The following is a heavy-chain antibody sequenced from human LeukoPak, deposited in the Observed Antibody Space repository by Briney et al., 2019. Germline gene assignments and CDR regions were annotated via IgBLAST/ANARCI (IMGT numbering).Heavy chain of an antibody. CDR1: GFTFSSYW. V-gene: IGHV3-74*01. CDR2: INTDDSYT. Sequence: GGSLRLSCAASGFTFSSYWLHWVRQAPGKGLVWVSRINTDDSYTNYADSVKGRFTISRDNAKNTLYPQMNSLRAEDTAVYYCARDLPYYYDSSGYYLGGSYDYWGQGTLVTVSS. CDR3: ARDLPYYYDSSGYYLGGSYDY. D-gene: IGHD3-22*01. J-gene: IGHJ4*02.